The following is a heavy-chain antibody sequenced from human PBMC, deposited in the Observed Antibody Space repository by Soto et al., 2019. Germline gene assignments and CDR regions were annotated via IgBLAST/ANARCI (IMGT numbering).Heavy chain of an antibody. Sequence: QVQLQESGPGLVKPSQTLSLTCTVSGGSISSGGYYWSWIRQHPGKGLEWIGYIYYSGSTYYNPSLKSRVTISVDTSKNPSSLKLSSVTAADTAVYSCARGGGLMHLFDYWGQGALVTVAS. CDR1: GGSISSGGYY. V-gene: IGHV4-31*03. CDR3: ARGGGLMHLFDY. J-gene: IGHJ4*02. CDR2: IYYSGST. D-gene: IGHD3-16*01.